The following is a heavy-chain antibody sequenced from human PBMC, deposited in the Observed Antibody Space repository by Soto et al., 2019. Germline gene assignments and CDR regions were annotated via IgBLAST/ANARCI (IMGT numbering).Heavy chain of an antibody. CDR2: IHYSGST. Sequence: PSETLSLTCTVSGGSISSYYWSWIRQPPGKGLEWIGYIHYSGSTNHNPSLKSRLTISVDTSKNQFSLRLSSVTAADTAVYYCARLGDAFDIWGQGTMVTVSS. V-gene: IGHV4-59*01. J-gene: IGHJ3*02. CDR1: GGSISSYY. CDR3: ARLGDAFDI.